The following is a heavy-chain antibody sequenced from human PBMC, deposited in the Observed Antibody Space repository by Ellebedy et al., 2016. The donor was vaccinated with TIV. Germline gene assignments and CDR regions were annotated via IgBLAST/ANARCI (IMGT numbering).Heavy chain of an antibody. V-gene: IGHV3-30*02. J-gene: IGHJ4*02. Sequence: PGGSLRLSCAASGFTFSSYGMHWVRQAPGKGLEWVAFIRYDGSNKYYADSVRGRFTISRDNSKNTLYLQMNSLRAEDTAVYSCAKERSGSYYGSFDYWGQGTLVTVSS. D-gene: IGHD1-26*01. CDR2: IRYDGSNK. CDR1: GFTFSSYG. CDR3: AKERSGSYYGSFDY.